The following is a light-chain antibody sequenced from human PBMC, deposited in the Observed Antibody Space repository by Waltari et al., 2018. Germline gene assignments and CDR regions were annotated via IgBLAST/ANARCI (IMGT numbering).Light chain of an antibody. CDR3: MQSLRALWT. CDR2: LGS. Sequence: DIVVTQSPLSLPVTPGEPASISCRSRQSLLHSNGYNYLDWYLQKPGQSQQLLIYLGSNRASGVPDRFSGSGSGTDFTLKIRRVEAEDVGVYYCMQSLRALWTFGQGTKVEIK. J-gene: IGKJ1*01. V-gene: IGKV2-28*01. CDR1: QSLLHSNGYNY.